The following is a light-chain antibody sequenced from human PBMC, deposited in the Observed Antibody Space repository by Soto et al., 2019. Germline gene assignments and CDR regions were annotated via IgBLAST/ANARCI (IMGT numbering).Light chain of an antibody. CDR1: SSDVGGYNY. Sequence: QSALTQPASVSGSPGQSITISCTGTSSDVGGYNYVSWYQQHPGKAPKLMIYDVSNRPSGVSNRFSGSKSGNTASLTISGFQAEDEADYYGSSYTSSSTLYVFGTGPKVTVL. CDR3: SSYTSSSTLYV. J-gene: IGLJ1*01. V-gene: IGLV2-14*01. CDR2: DVS.